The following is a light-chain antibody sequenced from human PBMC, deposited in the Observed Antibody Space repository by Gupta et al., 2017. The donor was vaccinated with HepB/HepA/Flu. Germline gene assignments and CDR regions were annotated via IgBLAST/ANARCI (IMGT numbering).Light chain of an antibody. CDR1: QSVSTAY. J-gene: IGKJ2*01. V-gene: IGKV3-20*01. Sequence: IVLTHSPGTLSLSPGERATLSCRASQSVSTAYLAWYQQKPGQAPRLLIHSASSRANGVPNRFSGSGSGTEFTLTINRLEPEDFAVYYCHQEDSSSFTFGQGTKLDIK. CDR3: HQEDSSSFT. CDR2: SAS.